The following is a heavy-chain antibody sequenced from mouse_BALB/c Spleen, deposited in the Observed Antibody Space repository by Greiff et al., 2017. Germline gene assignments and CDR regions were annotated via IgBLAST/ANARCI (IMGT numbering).Heavy chain of an antibody. V-gene: IGHV1-7*01. J-gene: IGHJ3*01. D-gene: IGHD4-1*01. Sequence: VQLQQSGAELAKPGASVKMSCKASGHTFTSYWMHWVKQRPGQGLEWIGYINPSTGYTEYNQKFKDKATLTADKSSSTAYMQLSSLTSEDSAVYYCARGANWDAFAYWGQGTLVTVSA. CDR2: INPSTGYT. CDR3: ARGANWDAFAY. CDR1: GHTFTSYW.